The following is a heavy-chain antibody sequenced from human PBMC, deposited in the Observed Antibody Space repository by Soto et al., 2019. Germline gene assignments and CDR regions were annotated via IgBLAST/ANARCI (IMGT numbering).Heavy chain of an antibody. D-gene: IGHD3-22*01. CDR3: ARWYCYDSSGYLDY. V-gene: IGHV4-31*03. J-gene: IGHJ4*02. CDR1: GGSISSGGYY. Sequence: SETLSLTCTVSGGSISSGGYYWSWIRQHPGKGLEWIGYIYYSGSTYYNPSLKSRVTISVDTSKNQFSLKLSSVTAADTAVYYCARWYCYDSSGYLDYWGQGTLVTVSS. CDR2: IYYSGST.